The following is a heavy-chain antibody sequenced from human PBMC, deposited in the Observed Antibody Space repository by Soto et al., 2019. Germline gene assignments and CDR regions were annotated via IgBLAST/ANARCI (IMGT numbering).Heavy chain of an antibody. CDR2: IYRSGGT. Sequence: QVRLRESGPGLVRPSETLSLTCSVSGGSISTYYWSWIRQPAGKGLEWIGRIYRSGGTNFNPSLMSRVSMSVDTSKNQCSLKLSSVVAADTAVYYCARGAAAGVDYGMDVWGQGTTVTVS. D-gene: IGHD6-13*01. CDR1: GGSISTYY. V-gene: IGHV4-4*07. J-gene: IGHJ6*02. CDR3: ARGAAAGVDYGMDV.